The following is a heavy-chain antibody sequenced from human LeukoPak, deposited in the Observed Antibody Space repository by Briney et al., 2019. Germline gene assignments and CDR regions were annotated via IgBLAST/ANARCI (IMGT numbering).Heavy chain of an antibody. V-gene: IGHV3-23*01. Sequence: GGSLRLSCAASGFTFSHCAMSWVRQAPGKGLEWVSAIGGSGDTTYYADSVKGRFTISRDNSKNTLYLQMNSLRAEDTAVYFCAKRDAANSKGIDYWGQGTLDTVSS. J-gene: IGHJ4*02. CDR3: AKRDAANSKGIDY. CDR2: IGGSGDTT. D-gene: IGHD4/OR15-4a*01. CDR1: GFTFSHCA.